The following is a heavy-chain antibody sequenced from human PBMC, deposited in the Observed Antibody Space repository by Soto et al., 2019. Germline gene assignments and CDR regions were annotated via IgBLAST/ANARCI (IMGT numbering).Heavy chain of an antibody. J-gene: IGHJ4*02. V-gene: IGHV1-69*02. CDR1: GDTFNFYS. D-gene: IGHD3-10*01. CDR3: ASSYGSGYRAFDY. Sequence: QVQLVQSGAEVKSPGSSVKVSCKASGDTFNFYSINWVRRAPGLGLELRGRVNPIVSMSNYAQKFQGRVTMTADKSTSTAYMELRNLRSEDTAIYYCASSYGSGYRAFDYWGQGALVTVSS. CDR2: VNPIVSMS.